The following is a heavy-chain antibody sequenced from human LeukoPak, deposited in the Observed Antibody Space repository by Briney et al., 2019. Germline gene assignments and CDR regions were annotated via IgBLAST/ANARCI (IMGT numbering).Heavy chain of an antibody. D-gene: IGHD6-13*01. Sequence: SETLSLTCSVSGGSISTYYWTWIRQPPGKGLEWIGYIYYSGSTNYNPSLMSRATISVDTSKNQFSLSLSSVTAADTAAYYCAKTNAAAGANWFDPWGRGALVTVSS. CDR1: GGSISTYY. CDR3: AKTNAAAGANWFDP. CDR2: IYYSGST. J-gene: IGHJ5*02. V-gene: IGHV4-59*01.